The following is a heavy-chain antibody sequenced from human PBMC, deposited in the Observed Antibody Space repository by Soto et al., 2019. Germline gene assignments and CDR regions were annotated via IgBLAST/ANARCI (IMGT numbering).Heavy chain of an antibody. J-gene: IGHJ5*02. CDR2: TYYRSKWYN. D-gene: IGHD6-19*01. CDR3: ASEWPIAVADHNWFDP. Sequence: KQSQALSLTCAISGDSVSSNSAAWNWIRQSPSRGLEWLGRTYYRSKWYNDYAVSVKSRITINPDTSKNQFSLQLNSVTPEDTAVYYCASEWPIAVADHNWFDPWGQGTLVTVSS. CDR1: GDSVSSNSAA. V-gene: IGHV6-1*01.